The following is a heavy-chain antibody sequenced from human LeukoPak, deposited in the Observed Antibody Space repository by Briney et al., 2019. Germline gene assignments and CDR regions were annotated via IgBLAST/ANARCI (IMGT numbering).Heavy chain of an antibody. D-gene: IGHD5-12*01. J-gene: IGHJ6*03. CDR1: GFTFSSYA. CDR3: AKNLRRPQNSGDFHYMDV. Sequence: PGGSLRLSCAASGFTFSSYAMTWVRQAPDRGLEWVSSISGSGDGTNYADSVKGRSTISRENSKNTLYLQMNNLRAEDTAVYYCAKNLRRPQNSGDFHYMDVWGKGTTVTVSS. V-gene: IGHV3-23*01. CDR2: ISGSGDGT.